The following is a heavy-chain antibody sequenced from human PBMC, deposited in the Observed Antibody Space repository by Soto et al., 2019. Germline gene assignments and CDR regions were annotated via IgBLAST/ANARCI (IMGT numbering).Heavy chain of an antibody. CDR3: ERLIGEGYSGTYGLDY. Sequence: QVQLVQSGAEVKKPGSSVNVSCKTSGGTFNNYAISWVRQAPGQGLEWIGGIIPLFGTTHYAQKFQGRVTITGDKSTSTAYMALSNLRSDDTAVYDCERLIGEGYSGTYGLDYCCQGTLVTVSS. CDR1: GGTFNNYA. CDR2: IIPLFGTT. J-gene: IGHJ4*02. V-gene: IGHV1-69*06. D-gene: IGHD1-26*01.